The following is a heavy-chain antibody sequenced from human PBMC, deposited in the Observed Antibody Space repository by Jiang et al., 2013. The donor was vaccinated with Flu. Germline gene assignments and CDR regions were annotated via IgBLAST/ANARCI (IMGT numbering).Heavy chain of an antibody. V-gene: IGHV1-18*01. CDR2: ISAYNGNT. D-gene: IGHD1-14*01. CDR3: ARDHKNPTYLYYYYGMDV. J-gene: IGHJ6*02. Sequence: SGAEVKKPGASVKVSCKASGYTFTSYGISWVRQAPGQGLEWMGWISAYNGNTNYAQKLQGRVTMTTDTSTSTAYMELRSLRSDDTAVYYCARDHKNPTYLYYYYGMDVWGQGTTVTVSS. CDR1: GYTFTSYG.